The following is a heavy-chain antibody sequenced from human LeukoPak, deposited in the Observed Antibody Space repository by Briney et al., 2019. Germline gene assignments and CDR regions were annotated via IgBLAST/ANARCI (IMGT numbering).Heavy chain of an antibody. CDR1: GFTFTDYW. D-gene: IGHD2-2*01. J-gene: IGHJ4*02. Sequence: PGGSLRLSCAASGFTFTDYWMHWVRQAPGKGLVWVSIINTDTRGTYYADSVKGRFTISRDNAKNTLYLQMNSLRAEDTAVYYCARLGIGVVPSAMLGDYYFDYWGQGTLVTVSS. V-gene: IGHV3-74*01. CDR3: ARLGIGVVPSAMLGDYYFDY. CDR2: INTDTRGT.